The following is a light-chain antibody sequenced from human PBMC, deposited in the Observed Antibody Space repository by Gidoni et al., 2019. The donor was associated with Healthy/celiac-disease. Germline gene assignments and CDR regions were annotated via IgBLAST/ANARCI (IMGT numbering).Light chain of an antibody. CDR1: QSVSSN. V-gene: IGKV3-15*01. CDR3: QQYNNWPPVT. Sequence: DIVMTQSPATLSVSPGERATLSCRASQSVSSNLAWYQQKPGQAPRLLIYSASTRATGIPARFSGSGSGTEFTLTISSLQSEDFAVYYCQQYNNWPPVTFXQXTKLEIK. J-gene: IGKJ2*01. CDR2: SAS.